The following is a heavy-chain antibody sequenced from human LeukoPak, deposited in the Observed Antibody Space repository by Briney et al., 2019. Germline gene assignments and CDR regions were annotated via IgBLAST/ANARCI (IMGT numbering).Heavy chain of an antibody. J-gene: IGHJ4*02. CDR2: ISYSGST. CDR3: GRATYPLRYSRGWFSDY. CDR1: GGSISSDDYY. D-gene: IGHD6-19*01. V-gene: IGHV4-30-4*01. Sequence: SETLSLTCSVSGGSISSDDYYWTWIRQPPGTGLEWIVHISYSGSTYYNPSLKSRVTISIYTSKNQFSLKLNPATAADTAVYYRGRATYPLRYSRGWFSDYWGQGNLVPVSS.